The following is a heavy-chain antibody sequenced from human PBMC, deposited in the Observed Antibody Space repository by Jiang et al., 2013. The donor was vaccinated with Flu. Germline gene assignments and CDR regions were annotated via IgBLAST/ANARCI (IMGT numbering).Heavy chain of an antibody. J-gene: IGHJ6*03. D-gene: IGHD2-2*01. CDR1: GGSFSGYY. Sequence: TLSLTCAVYGGSFSGYYWSWIRQPPRKGLEWIGEINHSGSTNYNPSLKSRVTISVDTSKNQFSLKLSSVTAADTAVYYCARRGYCSSTSCYKNYYYYYYMDVWGKGTTVTVSS. CDR3: ARRGYCSSTSCYKNYYYYYYMDV. V-gene: IGHV4-34*01. CDR2: INHSGST.